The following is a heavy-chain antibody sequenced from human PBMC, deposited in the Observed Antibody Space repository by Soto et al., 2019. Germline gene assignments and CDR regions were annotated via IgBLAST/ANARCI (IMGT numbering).Heavy chain of an antibody. J-gene: IGHJ4*02. Sequence: TGGSLRLSYAASGFTFSNAWMNWVRQAPGKGLEWVSGISWEGGSIGYADSVKGRFIISRDNAKNSLFLQMNSLTAEDTALYYCAKDHDEDFGYDLDYFNSWGQGTQVTVSS. CDR1: GFTFSNAW. V-gene: IGHV3-9*01. CDR3: AKDHDEDFGYDLDYFNS. D-gene: IGHD3-16*01. CDR2: ISWEGGSI.